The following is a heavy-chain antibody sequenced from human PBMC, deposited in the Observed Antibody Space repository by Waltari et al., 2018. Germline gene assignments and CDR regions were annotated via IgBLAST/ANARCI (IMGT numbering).Heavy chain of an antibody. V-gene: IGHV3-30*18. CDR1: GFTFSSYG. D-gene: IGHD1-26*01. CDR3: AKQESGSYFEY. CDR2: ISYDGSAK. J-gene: IGHJ4*02. Sequence: QVQLVESGGGVVQPGTSVRLSGAASGFTFSSYGMHWARQAPGKGLHWVAVISYDGSAKYYADSVHGRFIISRDNSENTLYLQMNSLTAEDTAVYYCAKQESGSYFEYWGQGTLVTVSS.